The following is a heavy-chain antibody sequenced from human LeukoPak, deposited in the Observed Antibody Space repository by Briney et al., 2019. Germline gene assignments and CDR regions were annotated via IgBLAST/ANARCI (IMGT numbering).Heavy chain of an antibody. V-gene: IGHV1-24*01. J-gene: IGHJ4*02. CDR1: GYTLTELS. CDR3: ATYGGYDSSGYYYFDY. D-gene: IGHD3-22*01. Sequence: ASVKVSCKVSGYTLTELSMHWVRQDPGKGLEWMGGFDPEDGETIYAQKFQGRVTMTEDTSTDTAYMELSSLRSEDTAVYYCATYGGYDSSGYYYFDYWGQGTLVTVSS. CDR2: FDPEDGET.